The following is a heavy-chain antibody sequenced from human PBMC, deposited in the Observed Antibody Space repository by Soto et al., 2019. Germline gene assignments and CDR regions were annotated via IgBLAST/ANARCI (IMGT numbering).Heavy chain of an antibody. J-gene: IGHJ4*02. V-gene: IGHV3-9*01. Sequence: GGSLRLSCSASGFTFKNSAMFWARQTPGKGLEWVAGISYNGGGKDYADSVKGRFTISRDNAKNSLYLQMNGLRPDDTAFYYCAKGLYGECYWGQGTLVTVSS. CDR2: ISYNGGGK. CDR3: AKGLYGECY. D-gene: IGHD4-17*01. CDR1: GFTFKNSA.